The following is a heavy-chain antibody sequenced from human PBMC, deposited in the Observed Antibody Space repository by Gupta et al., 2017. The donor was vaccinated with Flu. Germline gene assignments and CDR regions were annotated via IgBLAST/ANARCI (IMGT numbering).Heavy chain of an antibody. V-gene: IGHV3-11*01. Sequence: QVPLMESGGTLVKPGGSLRLSCVASGLTLGDHYMSWIRQAPGKGLEWVSHISPGGMLTFYADSVKGRFTVSRDNAKNSLYLQMDSLRAEDTALYYCAKGHHGLDVGGQGTTVTVSS. CDR2: ISPGGMLT. CDR1: GLTLGDHY. CDR3: AKGHHGLDV. J-gene: IGHJ6*02.